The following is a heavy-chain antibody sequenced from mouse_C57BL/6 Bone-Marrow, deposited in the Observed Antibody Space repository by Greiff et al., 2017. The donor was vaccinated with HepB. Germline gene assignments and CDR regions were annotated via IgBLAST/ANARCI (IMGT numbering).Heavy chain of an antibody. V-gene: IGHV1-81*01. CDR2: IYPRSGNT. D-gene: IGHD2-5*01. Sequence: QVQLQQSGAELARPGASVKLSCKASGYTFTSYGISWVKQRTGQGLEWIGEIYPRSGNTYYNEKFKGKATLTADKSSSTAYMELRSLTSEDSAVYFCARKGTYYSNYVGYAMDYWGQGTSVTVSS. CDR1: GYTFTSYG. J-gene: IGHJ4*01. CDR3: ARKGTYYSNYVGYAMDY.